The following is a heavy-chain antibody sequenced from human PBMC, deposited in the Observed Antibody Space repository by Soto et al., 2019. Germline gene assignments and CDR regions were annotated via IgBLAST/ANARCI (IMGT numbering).Heavy chain of an antibody. CDR1: GFTFSSYA. J-gene: IGHJ4*02. CDR2: ISGSGGST. CDR3: AKSTIPTWYSSSWPDY. D-gene: IGHD6-13*01. Sequence: GVLRLSCAASGFTFSSYAMSWVRQAPGKGLEWVSAISGSGGSTYYADSVKGRFTISRDNSKNTLYLQMNSLRAEDTAVYYCAKSTIPTWYSSSWPDYWGQGTLVTVSS. V-gene: IGHV3-23*01.